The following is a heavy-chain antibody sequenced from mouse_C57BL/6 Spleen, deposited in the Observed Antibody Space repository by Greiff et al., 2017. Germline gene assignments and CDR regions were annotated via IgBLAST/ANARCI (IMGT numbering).Heavy chain of an antibody. CDR1: GYTFTSYW. V-gene: IGHV1-50*01. CDR2: IEPSDSYT. J-gene: IGHJ3*01. CDR3: ARSGTAQATAY. Sequence: QVQLQQPGAELVKPGASVKLSCKASGYTFTSYWMQWVKQRPGQGLEGSGEIEPSDSYTNYNQKFKGKATLTVDTSYSTTYMQLRSMRSEDSAVYYCARSGTAQATAYWGQGTLVTVSA. D-gene: IGHD3-2*02.